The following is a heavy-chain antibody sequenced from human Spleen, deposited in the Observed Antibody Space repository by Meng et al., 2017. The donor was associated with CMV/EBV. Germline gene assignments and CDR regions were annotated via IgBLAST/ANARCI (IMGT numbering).Heavy chain of an antibody. J-gene: IGHJ5*02. CDR1: GYSFTSYW. D-gene: IGHD3-22*01. CDR3: ASFDSAGFHP. Sequence: GGSLRLSCKGSGYSFTSYWIGWVRQMPGEGLEWMGSIYPGDSDTRYSPSFEGQVTISADKSITTAYLQWSRLKASDTAMYYCASFDSAGFHPWGQGTLVTVSS. CDR2: IYPGDSDT. V-gene: IGHV5-51*01.